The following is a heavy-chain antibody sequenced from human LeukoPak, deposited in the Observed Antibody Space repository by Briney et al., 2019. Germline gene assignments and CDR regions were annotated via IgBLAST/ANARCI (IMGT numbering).Heavy chain of an antibody. Sequence: SSETLSLTCAVYGGSFSGYYWSWIRQPPGKGLEWIGEINHSGITNYNPSLKSRLTISVDTSKNQFSLRLSSVTAADTAVYYCAEGTTGWGQGTLVTVSS. D-gene: IGHD1-1*01. V-gene: IGHV4-34*01. CDR1: GGSFSGYY. CDR3: AEGTTG. J-gene: IGHJ1*01. CDR2: INHSGIT.